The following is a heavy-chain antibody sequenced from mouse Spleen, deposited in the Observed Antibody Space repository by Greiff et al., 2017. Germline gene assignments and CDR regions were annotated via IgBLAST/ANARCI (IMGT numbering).Heavy chain of an antibody. D-gene: IGHD2-1*01. J-gene: IGHJ3*01. Sequence: QVQLKQSGAELARPGASVKLSCKASGYTFTSYGISWVKQRTGQGLEWIGEIYPRSGNTYYNEKFKGKATLTADKSSSTAYMELRSLTSEDSAVYFCARENGNYDFAYWGQGTLVTVSA. CDR2: IYPRSGNT. V-gene: IGHV1-81*01. CDR3: ARENGNYDFAY. CDR1: GYTFTSYG.